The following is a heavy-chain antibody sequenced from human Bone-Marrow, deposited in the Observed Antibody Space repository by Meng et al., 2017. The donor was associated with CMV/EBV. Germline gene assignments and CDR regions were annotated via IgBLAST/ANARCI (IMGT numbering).Heavy chain of an antibody. CDR1: GFTFSSYG. CDR2: ISYDGSNK. J-gene: IGHJ6*02. V-gene: IGHV3-30*12. CDR3: ARDSPPYYYGMDV. Sequence: GESLKISCAASGFTFSSYGMHWVRQAPGKGLEWVAVISYDGSNKYYADSVKGRFTISRDNAKNSLYLQMNSLRAEDTAVYYCARDSPPYYYGMDVWGQGTTVTVSS.